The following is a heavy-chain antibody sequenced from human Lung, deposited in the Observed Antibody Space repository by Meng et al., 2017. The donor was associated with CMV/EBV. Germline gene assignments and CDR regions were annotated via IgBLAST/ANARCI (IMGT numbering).Heavy chain of an antibody. CDR1: GFNFGDYT. Sequence: GGSLGLXCTTSGFNFGDYTMSWVRQAPGKGLEWVGLIRNKDYDGTTEYAASVKDRFTISRNDPKSIAYLQMDSLRIEDTAVYYCTRGGFLEWLSLTFDSWXQGTLVTVSS. CDR2: IRNKDYDGTT. J-gene: IGHJ4*02. V-gene: IGHV3-49*04. D-gene: IGHD3-3*01. CDR3: TRGGFLEWLSLTFDS.